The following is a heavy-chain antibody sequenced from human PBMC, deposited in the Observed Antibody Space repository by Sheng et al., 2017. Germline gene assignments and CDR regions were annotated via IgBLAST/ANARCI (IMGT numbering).Heavy chain of an antibody. CDR1: GGTFSSYA. J-gene: IGHJ6*03. Sequence: QVQLVQSGAEVKKPGSSVKVSCKASGGTFSSYAISWVRQAPGQGLEWMGGIIPILGIANYAQKFQGRVTITADKSTSTAYMELSSLRSEDTAVYYCARDLPSPYYDFWSGYPYYYYYYMDVWGKGTTVTVSS. CDR2: IIPILGIA. D-gene: IGHD3-3*01. CDR3: ARDLPSPYYDFWSGYPYYYYYYMDV. V-gene: IGHV1-69*04.